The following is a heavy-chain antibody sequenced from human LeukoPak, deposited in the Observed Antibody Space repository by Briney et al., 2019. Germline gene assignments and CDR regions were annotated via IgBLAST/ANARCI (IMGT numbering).Heavy chain of an antibody. CDR1: GYTFTSYG. CDR3: EGVAPDAFDI. V-gene: IGHV1-18*01. J-gene: IGHJ3*02. CDR2: ISASNGNT. Sequence: GASVKVSCKASGYTFTSYGISWVRQAPGQGLEWMGWISASNGNTNYAQKLQGRVTMTTDTSTSTAYMELRSLRSEDTAVYYCEGVAPDAFDIWGQGTMVTVSS.